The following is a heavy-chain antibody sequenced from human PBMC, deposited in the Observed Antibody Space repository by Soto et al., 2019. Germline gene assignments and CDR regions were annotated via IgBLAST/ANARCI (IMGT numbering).Heavy chain of an antibody. J-gene: IGHJ6*02. V-gene: IGHV1-18*01. CDR1: GGTSRNYV. D-gene: IGHD6-13*01. Sequence: GASVKVSCKDSGGTSRNYVISWVRQAPGQGLEWMGWISAYNGNTNYAQKLQGRVTMTTDTSTSTAYMELRSLRSDDTAVYYCAREPPVQQLEMWHPLSDHYYGMDVWGQGTTVTVSS. CDR2: ISAYNGNT. CDR3: AREPPVQQLEMWHPLSDHYYGMDV.